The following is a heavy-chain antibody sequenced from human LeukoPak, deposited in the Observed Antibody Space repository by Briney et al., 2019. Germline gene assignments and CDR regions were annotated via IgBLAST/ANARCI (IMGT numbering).Heavy chain of an antibody. D-gene: IGHD5-18*01. J-gene: IGHJ4*02. CDR1: GGTFSSYA. Sequence: ASVKLSCKASGGTFSSYAISWVRQAPGQGLEWMGGIIPIFGTANYAQKFQGRVTITADESTSTAYMELSSLRSEDTAVYYCATPTIPYIQLWFRGPRWRFDYWGQGTLVTVSS. CDR2: IIPIFGTA. V-gene: IGHV1-69*13. CDR3: ATPTIPYIQLWFRGPRWRFDY.